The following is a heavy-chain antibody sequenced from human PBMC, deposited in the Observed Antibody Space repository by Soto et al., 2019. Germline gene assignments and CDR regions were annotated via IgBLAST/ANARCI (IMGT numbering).Heavy chain of an antibody. CDR1: GFIFSDYW. CDR2: IKFDGSEK. J-gene: IGHJ4*02. Sequence: PVGSVRLSCAASGFIFSDYWMSWVRQAPGKGPEWVANIKFDGSEKQYVDSVRGRFTISRDNSRNSLFLQMNSLRAGDTAVYYCVKDGGYCSSSTCYSPRNHYFDSWGQGTLVTVSS. D-gene: IGHD2-2*01. CDR3: VKDGGYCSSSTCYSPRNHYFDS. V-gene: IGHV3-7*03.